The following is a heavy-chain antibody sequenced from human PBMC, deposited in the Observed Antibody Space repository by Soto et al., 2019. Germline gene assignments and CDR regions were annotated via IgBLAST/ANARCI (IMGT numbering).Heavy chain of an antibody. CDR1: GFTFSSYV. V-gene: IGHV3-30*18. CDR2: ISYDGSNK. CDR3: AKGGYCSSTSCYVDY. J-gene: IGHJ4*02. D-gene: IGHD2-2*01. Sequence: GGSLRVSCAASGFTFSSYVMHWVRQSPGKGLEWVAVISYDGSNKYYADSVKGRFTISRDNSKNTLYLQMNSLRAEDTAVYYCAKGGYCSSTSCYVDYWGQGTLVTVSS.